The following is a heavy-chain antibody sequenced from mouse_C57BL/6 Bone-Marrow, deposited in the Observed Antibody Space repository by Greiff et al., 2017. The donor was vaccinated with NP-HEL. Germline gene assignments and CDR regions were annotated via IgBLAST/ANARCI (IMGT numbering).Heavy chain of an antibody. Sequence: EVNVVESGGGLVKPGGSLKLSCAASGFTFSSYAMSWVRQTPETRLEWVATISDGGSSTYYLDNVKGRFTISRDNAKNNLYLQMSHLKSEDTAMYYCARDLYDRDAMDYWGQGTSVTVSS. CDR1: GFTFSSYA. V-gene: IGHV5-4*01. J-gene: IGHJ4*01. CDR3: ARDLYDRDAMDY. CDR2: ISDGGSST. D-gene: IGHD2-3*01.